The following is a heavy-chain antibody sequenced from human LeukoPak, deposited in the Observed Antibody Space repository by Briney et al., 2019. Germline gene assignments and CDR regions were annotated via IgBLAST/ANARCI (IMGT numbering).Heavy chain of an antibody. V-gene: IGHV3-30-3*01. CDR2: ISYDGSNE. D-gene: IGHD1-26*01. Sequence: PGRSLRLSCAASGFTFSSYAMHWVRQAPGKGLEWVAVISYDGSNEYYADSVKGRFTISRDNSKNTLYLQMNSLRAEDTAVYYCAAGATLFDYWGQGTLVTVSS. CDR3: AAGATLFDY. J-gene: IGHJ4*02. CDR1: GFTFSSYA.